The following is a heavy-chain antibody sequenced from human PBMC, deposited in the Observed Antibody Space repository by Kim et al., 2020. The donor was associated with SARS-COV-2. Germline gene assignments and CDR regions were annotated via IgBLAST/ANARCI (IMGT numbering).Heavy chain of an antibody. CDR3: ARASPRLAAAATGWFDP. D-gene: IGHD6-13*01. CDR2: INPSGGST. V-gene: IGHV1-46*01. Sequence: ASVKVSCKASGYTFTSYYMHWVRQAPGQGLEWMGIINPSGGSTSYAQKFQGRVTMTRDTSTSTVYMELSSLRSEDTAVYYCARASPRLAAAATGWFDPWGQGTLVTVSS. J-gene: IGHJ5*02. CDR1: GYTFTSYY.